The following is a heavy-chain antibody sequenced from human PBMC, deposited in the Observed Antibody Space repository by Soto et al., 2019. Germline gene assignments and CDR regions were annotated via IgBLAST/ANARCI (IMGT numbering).Heavy chain of an antibody. CDR3: AKKVNSGPGSQYFDY. CDR1: GFIFENFG. D-gene: IGHD3-10*01. CDR2: FRTSGDGGTT. Sequence: PGGSLRLSCAASGFIFENFGMSWVRQAPGKGLEWVSGFRTSGDGGTTYYADSVKGRFTISRDNSKNMLFLQMNSLRAEDTAIYYCAKKVNSGPGSQYFDYWGQGTQVTVSS. V-gene: IGHV3-23*01. J-gene: IGHJ4*02.